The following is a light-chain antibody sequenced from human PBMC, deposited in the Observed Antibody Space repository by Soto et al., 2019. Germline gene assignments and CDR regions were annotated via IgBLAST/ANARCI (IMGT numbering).Light chain of an antibody. CDR1: ESVSSY. CDR2: NAS. J-gene: IGKJ4*01. Sequence: EIVLTQSPATMSLSTGERATLYCRASESVSSYFAWYQQKPGQAHRLLIYNASNRATGIPSRFSGSGSGTDFTLTISSLEPEDFGVYYCQQRGNWPLTFGGGTNVDIK. V-gene: IGKV3-11*01. CDR3: QQRGNWPLT.